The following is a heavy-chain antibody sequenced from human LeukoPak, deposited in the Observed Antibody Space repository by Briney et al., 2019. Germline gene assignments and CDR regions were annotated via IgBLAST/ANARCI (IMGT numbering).Heavy chain of an antibody. D-gene: IGHD1-26*01. CDR2: ISAYNGNT. Sequence: ASVKVSCKASGYTFTSYGISWVRQAPGQGLEWMGWISAYNGNTNYAQKLQGRVTMTTDTSTSTAYMELRSLRSDDTAVYYRARDRGGYGLYWYFDLWGRGTLVNVSS. CDR3: ARDRGGYGLYWYFDL. J-gene: IGHJ2*01. V-gene: IGHV1-18*01. CDR1: GYTFTSYG.